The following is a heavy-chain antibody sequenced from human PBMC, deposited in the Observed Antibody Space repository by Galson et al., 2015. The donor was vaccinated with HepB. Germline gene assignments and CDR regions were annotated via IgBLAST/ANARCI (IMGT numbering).Heavy chain of an antibody. Sequence: SLRLSCAASGFTFSNYAMSWVRQAPGKGLEWVSVISGSGDKTYYADSVKGRFTISRDNSKSTLYLQMNSLRAEDTALYYCAKSLVATSSAPGDYWGQGTLVTVSS. J-gene: IGHJ4*02. D-gene: IGHD2-15*01. CDR1: GFTFSNYA. V-gene: IGHV3-23*01. CDR3: AKSLVATSSAPGDY. CDR2: ISGSGDKT.